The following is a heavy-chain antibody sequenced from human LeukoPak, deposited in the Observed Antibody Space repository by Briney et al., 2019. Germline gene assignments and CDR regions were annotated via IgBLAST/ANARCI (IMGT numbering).Heavy chain of an antibody. V-gene: IGHV3-74*01. CDR2: IASDGSST. CDR3: ARGRPHGNDY. D-gene: IGHD4-23*01. Sequence: GGSLRLSCAASVFTFSSYWMSWVRQAPGKGLVWVSRIASDGSSTTYADSVKGRFSISRDNAKNTLYLQMNSLRVEDTAVYCCARGRPHGNDYWGQGTLVTVSS. J-gene: IGHJ4*02. CDR1: VFTFSSYW.